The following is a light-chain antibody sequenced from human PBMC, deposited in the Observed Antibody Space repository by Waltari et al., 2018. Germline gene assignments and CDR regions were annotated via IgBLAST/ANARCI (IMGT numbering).Light chain of an antibody. CDR2: DAS. J-gene: IGKJ1*01. CDR1: LSVSNY. CDR3: QQRSNWWT. Sequence: PACTARLSVSNYLACYPQKPGQAPRLLIYDASNRATGIPARLSGSGSGTDFTLTISSLEPEDFAVYYCQQRSNWWTFGQGTKVEIK. V-gene: IGKV3-11*01.